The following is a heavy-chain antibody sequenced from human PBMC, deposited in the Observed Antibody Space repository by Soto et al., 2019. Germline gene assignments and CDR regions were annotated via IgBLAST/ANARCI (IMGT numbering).Heavy chain of an antibody. Sequence: PSETLSLTCAVSGYSISSGYYWGWIRQPPGKGLEWIGSIYHSGSTYYNPSLKSRVTISVDTSKNQFSPKLSSVTAADTAVYYCVLREGFGELLYAFDIWGQGTMVTVSS. CDR3: VLREGFGELLYAFDI. V-gene: IGHV4-38-2*01. D-gene: IGHD3-10*01. CDR2: IYHSGST. CDR1: GYSISSGYY. J-gene: IGHJ3*02.